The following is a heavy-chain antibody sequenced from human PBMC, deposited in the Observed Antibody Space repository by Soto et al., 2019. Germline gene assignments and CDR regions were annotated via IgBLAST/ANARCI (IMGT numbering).Heavy chain of an antibody. J-gene: IGHJ6*02. Sequence: QVQLVESGGGVVQPGTSLRLSCAASGFTFSSYALHWVRQAPGKGLEWVAVISYDGSNKYYANSVKGRFTISRDNSKNTLFVQMNSLRPEDTAVYYCARDRIELWLEFNYYYGIDVWGQGTTVTVSS. D-gene: IGHD3-10*01. CDR2: ISYDGSNK. CDR3: ARDRIELWLEFNYYYGIDV. V-gene: IGHV3-30-3*01. CDR1: GFTFSSYA.